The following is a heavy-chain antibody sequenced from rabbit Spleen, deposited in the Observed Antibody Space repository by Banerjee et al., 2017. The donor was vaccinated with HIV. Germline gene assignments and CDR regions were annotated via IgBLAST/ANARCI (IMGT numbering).Heavy chain of an antibody. V-gene: IGHV1S40*01. J-gene: IGHJ4*01. CDR1: GFDLSSYYY. D-gene: IGHD1-1*01. Sequence: QSLEESGGDLVKPGASLTLTCTASGFDLSSYYYMCWVRQAPGKGLEWIACIYISGGSTYYASWAKGRFTISETSSTTVTLQMTSLTAADTATYFCARDVDTIYFRFSLWGPGTLVPS. CDR3: ARDVDTIYFRFSL. CDR2: IYISGGST.